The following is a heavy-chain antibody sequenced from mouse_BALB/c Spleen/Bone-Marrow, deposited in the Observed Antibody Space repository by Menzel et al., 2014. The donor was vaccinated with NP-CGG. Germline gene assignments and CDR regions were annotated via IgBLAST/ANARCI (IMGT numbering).Heavy chain of an antibody. CDR1: GYTLSSYW. Sequence: QVQLQPSGAELMKPGASVKISCKATGYTLSSYWIEWVKQRPGHGLEWIGEILPGSGITKYNEKFKGKATFTADTSSNTPYMQLSSLTSKHSSFYYSTRGLSYYRYLHYWRQGTTLTVSS. CDR3: TRGLSYYRYLHY. V-gene: IGHV1-9*01. J-gene: IGHJ2*01. D-gene: IGHD2-14*01. CDR2: ILPGSGIT.